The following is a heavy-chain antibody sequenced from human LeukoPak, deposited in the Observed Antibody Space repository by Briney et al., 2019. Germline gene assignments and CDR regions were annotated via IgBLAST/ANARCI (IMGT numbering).Heavy chain of an antibody. CDR1: GFTFSSYA. CDR3: ARTSYYYMDI. V-gene: IGHV3-23*01. CDR2: ISGSGST. Sequence: PGGSLRLSCAASGFTFSSYAMTWVRQAPGKGLGWVSGISGSGSTYYTDSVKGRFIISRDNSKNTLYLQMNSLRAEDTAEYYCARTSYYYMDIWGKGTTVTVSS. J-gene: IGHJ6*03.